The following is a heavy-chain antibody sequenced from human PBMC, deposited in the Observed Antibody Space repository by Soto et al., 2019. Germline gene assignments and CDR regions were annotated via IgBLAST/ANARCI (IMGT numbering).Heavy chain of an antibody. CDR1: GFTFSSYG. CDR3: AKDRGVVVVAATYMDV. CDR2: ISYDGSNK. J-gene: IGHJ6*03. V-gene: IGHV3-30*18. Sequence: QVQLVESGGGVVQPGRSLRLSCAASGFTFSSYGMHWVRQAPGKGLEWVAVISYDGSNKYYADSVKGRFTISRDNSKNTLYLQMNSLRAEDTDVYYCAKDRGVVVVAATYMDVWGKGTTVTVSS. D-gene: IGHD2-15*01.